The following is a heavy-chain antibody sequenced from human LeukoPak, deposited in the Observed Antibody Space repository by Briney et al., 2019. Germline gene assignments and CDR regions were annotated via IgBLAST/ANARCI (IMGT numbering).Heavy chain of an antibody. Sequence: PGGSLRLSCAASRFMFTSYWMSWVRQAPGKGLEWVANINYDGSEKYYVDSVKGRFTISRDNAKNSLYLQMNGLRAEDTAVYYCAKDRCLTTTCYVDYWGQGTLVTVSS. CDR1: RFMFTSYW. V-gene: IGHV3-7*01. CDR2: INYDGSEK. CDR3: AKDRCLTTTCYVDY. D-gene: IGHD2-2*01. J-gene: IGHJ4*02.